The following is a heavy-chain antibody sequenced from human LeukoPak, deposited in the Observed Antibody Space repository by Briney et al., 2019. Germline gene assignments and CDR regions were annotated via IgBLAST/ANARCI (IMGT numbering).Heavy chain of an antibody. Sequence: PSETLSLTRSVSGGYISSYYWSWIRQPAGKGLESIGHISTSGSTNYNPSLKSRVTMSVDTSKNQFSLKLSSVTAADTAVYYCARVRYSDSSVLTRKRSYYFDYWGQGTLVTVSS. CDR2: ISTSGST. J-gene: IGHJ4*02. D-gene: IGHD3-22*01. V-gene: IGHV4-4*07. CDR3: ARVRYSDSSVLTRKRSYYFDY. CDR1: GGYISSYY.